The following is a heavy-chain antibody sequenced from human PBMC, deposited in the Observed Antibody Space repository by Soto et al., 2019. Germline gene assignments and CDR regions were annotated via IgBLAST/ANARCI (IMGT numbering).Heavy chain of an antibody. Sequence: EVQLLDSGGGLVQPGGSLRLSCAASGFTFSSYAMRWVRQAPGKGLEWVSAISGGRGSTHYADSVKSRFTISRDPSKNTAYMQMTTLSAADTAVYYCAKKGAVGATYFFDYWGQGALVTVSS. CDR1: GFTFSSYA. V-gene: IGHV3-23*01. CDR3: AKKGAVGATYFFDY. J-gene: IGHJ4*02. D-gene: IGHD1-26*01. CDR2: ISGGRGST.